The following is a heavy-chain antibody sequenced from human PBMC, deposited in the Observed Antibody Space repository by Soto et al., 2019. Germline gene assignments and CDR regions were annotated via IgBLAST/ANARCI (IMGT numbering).Heavy chain of an antibody. J-gene: IGHJ5*02. Sequence: QVTLKESGPVLVKPTETLTLRCTVSGLSITDSEMGVSWIRQPPGQPLEWLAHIDSSGEKSYRTFLKSRLAMSKDTSKSQIVLTMTNMDPAATATYYCARRHLAVAVSPWFDPWGQGIPVTVSS. CDR1: GLSITDSEMG. D-gene: IGHD6-19*01. CDR3: ARRHLAVAVSPWFDP. CDR2: IDSSGEK. V-gene: IGHV2-26*01.